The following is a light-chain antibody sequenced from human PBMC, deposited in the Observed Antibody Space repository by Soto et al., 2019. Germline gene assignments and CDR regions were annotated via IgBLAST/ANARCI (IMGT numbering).Light chain of an antibody. CDR1: SSDVGFYNY. CDR2: DVN. V-gene: IGLV2-14*03. Sequence: QSALTQPASVSGSPGQSIAISCTGTSSDVGFYNYVSWYQQHPGKAPKLMVYDVNNRPSGVSNRFSGSKSGNTASLTISGLQAEDEAGYYCTSYTTSSPYVFGTGTKVTVL. J-gene: IGLJ1*01. CDR3: TSYTTSSPYV.